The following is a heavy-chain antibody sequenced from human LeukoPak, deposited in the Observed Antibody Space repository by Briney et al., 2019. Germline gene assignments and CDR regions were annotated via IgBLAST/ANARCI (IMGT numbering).Heavy chain of an antibody. CDR1: GFTVSSYE. Sequence: PGRSLRLSCAASGFTVSSYEMNWVRQAPGKGLEWVSHISSRGSNIYYADSVKGRFTISRDNAENSLYLQMNSLRAEDTAVYYCARISGDGNVDNWGQGTLVTVSS. V-gene: IGHV3-48*03. D-gene: IGHD4-23*01. CDR3: ARISGDGNVDN. J-gene: IGHJ4*02. CDR2: ISSRGSNI.